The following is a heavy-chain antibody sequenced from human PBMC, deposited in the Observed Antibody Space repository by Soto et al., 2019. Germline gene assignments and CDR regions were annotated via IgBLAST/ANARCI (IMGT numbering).Heavy chain of an antibody. CDR1: GFTFSSYA. CDR3: VKGGGWDCSSTSCYGYYYYYGMDV. CDR2: ISSNGGST. Sequence: GGSLRLSCSASGFTFSSYAMHWVRQAPGKGLEYVSAISSNGGSTYYADSVKGRFTISRDNSKNTLYLQMSSLRAEDTAVYYCVKGGGWDCSSTSCYGYYYYYGMDVWGQGTTVTVSS. V-gene: IGHV3-64D*08. D-gene: IGHD2-2*01. J-gene: IGHJ6*02.